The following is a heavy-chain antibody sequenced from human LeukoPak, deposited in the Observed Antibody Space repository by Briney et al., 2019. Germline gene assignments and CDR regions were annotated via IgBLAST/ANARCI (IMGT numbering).Heavy chain of an antibody. CDR2: IYYSGST. CDR3: ARQYYDYVWGSYRRTPRYFDY. V-gene: IGHV4-39*01. D-gene: IGHD3-16*02. Sequence: SETLSLTCTVSGGSTSSSSYYWGWIRQPPGKGLEWIGSIYYSGSTYYNPSLKSRVTISVDTSKNQFSLKLSSVTAADTAVYYCARQYYDYVWGSYRRTPRYFDYWGQGTLVTVSS. J-gene: IGHJ4*02. CDR1: GGSTSSSSYY.